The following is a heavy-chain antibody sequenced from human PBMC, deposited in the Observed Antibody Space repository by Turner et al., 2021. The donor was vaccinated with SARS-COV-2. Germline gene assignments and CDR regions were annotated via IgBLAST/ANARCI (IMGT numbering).Heavy chain of an antibody. D-gene: IGHD5-18*01. V-gene: IGHV3-23*01. CDR2: ISGSGGST. CDR1: GFTFSSDG. Sequence: EVQLLESGGGLVQPGASPRLSCAAPGFTFSSDGMSWVRQAPGKGLEWVSAISGSGGSTYYADSVKGRFTISRDNSKNTLYLQMNSLRAEDTAVYYCAKTDTAMVPYNWFDPWGQGTLVTVSS. CDR3: AKTDTAMVPYNWFDP. J-gene: IGHJ5*02.